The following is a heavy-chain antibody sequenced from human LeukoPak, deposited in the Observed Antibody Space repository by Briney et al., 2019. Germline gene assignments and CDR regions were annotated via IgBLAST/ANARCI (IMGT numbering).Heavy chain of an antibody. J-gene: IGHJ4*02. CDR3: ARHSSGWSPFDY. D-gene: IGHD6-19*01. V-gene: IGHV4-39*01. CDR2: IYYSGST. CDR1: GGSISSSSYY. Sequence: SETLSLTCTVSGGSISSSSYYWGWIRQPPGKGLEWIGSIYYSGSTYYNPSLKSRVTISVDTSKNQFSLKLSSVTAADTAVYYCARHSSGWSPFDYWGQGPLVTVSS.